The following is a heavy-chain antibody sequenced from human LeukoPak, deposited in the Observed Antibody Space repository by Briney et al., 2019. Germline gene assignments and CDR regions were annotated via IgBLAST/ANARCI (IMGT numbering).Heavy chain of an antibody. D-gene: IGHD5-18*01. CDR1: GFTFSSYA. CDR3: AKGNGYSYGRYYFDY. CDR2: ITASGGNT. V-gene: IGHV3-23*01. J-gene: IGHJ4*02. Sequence: GGSLRLSCAASGFTFSSYAMGWVRQAPGKGLEWVSAITASGGNTYYAASVKGRFTISRDNSKNTLYLQVNSLRAEDTAVYYCAKGNGYSYGRYYFDYWGQGTLVTVSS.